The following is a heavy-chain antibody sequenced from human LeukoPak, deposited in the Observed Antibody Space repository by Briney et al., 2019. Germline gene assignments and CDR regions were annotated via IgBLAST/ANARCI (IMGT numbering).Heavy chain of an antibody. J-gene: IGHJ4*02. CDR3: ARDSGYSPNLSVDY. D-gene: IGHD5-18*01. CDR1: GFTFSSYW. Sequence: GGSLRLSGAASGFTFSSYWMHWVRQAPGKGLVWVSRINSDGSSTSCADSVKGRLTISRDNAKNTLYLQMNSLRAEDTAVYYCARDSGYSPNLSVDYWGQGTLVTVSS. CDR2: INSDGSST. V-gene: IGHV3-74*01.